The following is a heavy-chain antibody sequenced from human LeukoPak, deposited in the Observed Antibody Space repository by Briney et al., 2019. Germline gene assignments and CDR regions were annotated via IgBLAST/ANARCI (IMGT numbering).Heavy chain of an antibody. Sequence: SETLSLTCTVSGGSISSYYWTWIRQPPGKGLEWIGFIYYSGSSNYNPSLKSRVTISLDTSKNQFSLQLSSVTAADTAVYYCARATTTRIVGATGAFYYYYYMDVWGKGTTVTISS. CDR3: ARATTTRIVGATGAFYYYYYMDV. J-gene: IGHJ6*03. V-gene: IGHV4-59*08. CDR2: IYYSGSS. D-gene: IGHD1-26*01. CDR1: GGSISSYY.